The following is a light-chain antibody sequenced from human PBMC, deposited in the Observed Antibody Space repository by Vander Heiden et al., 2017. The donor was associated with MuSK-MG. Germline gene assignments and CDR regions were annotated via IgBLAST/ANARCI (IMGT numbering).Light chain of an antibody. V-gene: IGLV1-40*01. Sequence: QSVLPQPPSVSGAPGQRVTISCTGSISNIGAGYDVHWYQQLPGTAPKLLIYGNNNRPSGVPDRFSCSNSGTSASPAITGLQAEDEADDYCHSYDNDLRVDVIFGGGTRLTVL. J-gene: IGLJ2*01. CDR1: ISNIGAGYD. CDR3: HSYDNDLRVDVI. CDR2: GNN.